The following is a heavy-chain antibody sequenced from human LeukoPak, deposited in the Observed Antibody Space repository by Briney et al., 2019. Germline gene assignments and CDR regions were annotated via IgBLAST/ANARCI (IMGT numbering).Heavy chain of an antibody. D-gene: IGHD3-10*01. Sequence: PGGSLRLSCAASGFTFSSYSMNWVRQAPGKGLEWISYITSSDSTISYVDSVKGRFTISRDNAKNSLYLQMNSLRADDTAVYYCARDRDYAFDIWGQGTMVTVSS. CDR2: ITSSDSTI. CDR1: GFTFSSYS. J-gene: IGHJ3*02. V-gene: IGHV3-48*01. CDR3: ARDRDYAFDI.